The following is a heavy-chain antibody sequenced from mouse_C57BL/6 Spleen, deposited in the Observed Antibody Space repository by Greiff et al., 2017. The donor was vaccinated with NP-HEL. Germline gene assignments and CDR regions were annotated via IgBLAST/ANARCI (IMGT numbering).Heavy chain of an antibody. D-gene: IGHD2-1*01. CDR1: GFSLTSYG. V-gene: IGHV2-4*01. CDR3: ARGMGNYDWYFDV. Sequence: VQLQQSGPGLVQPSQCLSITCTVSGFSLTSYGVHWVRQPPGKGLEWLGVIWSGGSTDYNAAFISRLSISKDNSKSQVFFKMNSLQADDTAIYYCARGMGNYDWYFDVWGTGTTVTVSS. J-gene: IGHJ1*03. CDR2: IWSGGST.